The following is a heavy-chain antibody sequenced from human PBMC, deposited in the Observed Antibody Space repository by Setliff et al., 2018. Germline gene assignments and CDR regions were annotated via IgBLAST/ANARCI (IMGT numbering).Heavy chain of an antibody. D-gene: IGHD5-12*01. V-gene: IGHV1-18*04. CDR2: MSPVYGIA. CDR1: GNRFTDYN. CDR3: VRGPGPSVVVAIPFDH. Sequence: GASVKVSCKASGNRFTDYNLHWVRQAPGQGLEWMGWMSPVYGIANYARKFQGRVTLTADTSTTTAYLELASLRDDDTAVYYCVRGPGPSVVVAIPFDHWGQGSLVTVSS. J-gene: IGHJ4*02.